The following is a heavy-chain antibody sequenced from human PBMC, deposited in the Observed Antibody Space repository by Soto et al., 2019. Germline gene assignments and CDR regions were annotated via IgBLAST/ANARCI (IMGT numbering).Heavy chain of an antibody. J-gene: IGHJ4*02. Sequence: ASVKVSCKPSGYTFTAFAVHCVRQASGQRLEWMGWINVGNGDTKSSQNLQGRVTITRDTSASTVYMELSSLRSEDTAVYYCVRVGGSGWTLDFWGQGTLVTVSS. CDR2: INVGNGDT. CDR3: VRVGGSGWTLDF. V-gene: IGHV1-3*01. D-gene: IGHD6-25*01. CDR1: GYTFTAFA.